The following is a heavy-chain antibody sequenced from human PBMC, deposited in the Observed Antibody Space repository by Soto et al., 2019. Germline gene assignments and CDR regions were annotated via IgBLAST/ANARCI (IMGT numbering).Heavy chain of an antibody. V-gene: IGHV4-30-4*01. D-gene: IGHD3-3*01. CDR2: IYYSGST. CDR1: GGSISSGDYY. Sequence: PSETLSLTCTVSGGSISSGDYYWSWIRQPPGKGLEWIGYIYYSGSTYYNPSLKSRVTISVDTSKNQFSLKLSSVTAADTAVYYCARERRDYYDFWSGYYYAFAIWGQGTMVTVSS. J-gene: IGHJ3*02. CDR3: ARERRDYYDFWSGYYYAFAI.